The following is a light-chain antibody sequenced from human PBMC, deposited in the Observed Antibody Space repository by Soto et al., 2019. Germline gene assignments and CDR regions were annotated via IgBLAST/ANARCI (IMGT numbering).Light chain of an antibody. Sequence: DIVLTQTPGTLSFSPGETATRSCRASQSVTSNVAWYQQKPGQAPRLLIYGASNRATGIPDRFSGSGSGTDFTLTISRLEPEDFAVYYCQQYGSSGTFGQGTKVDIK. V-gene: IGKV3-20*01. CDR1: QSVTSN. CDR2: GAS. J-gene: IGKJ1*01. CDR3: QQYGSSGT.